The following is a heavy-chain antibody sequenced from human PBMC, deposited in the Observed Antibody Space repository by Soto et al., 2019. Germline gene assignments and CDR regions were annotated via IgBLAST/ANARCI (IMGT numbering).Heavy chain of an antibody. D-gene: IGHD1-26*01. CDR3: ASHGWELLGAFDV. V-gene: IGHV4-59*08. CDR2: IYYSGST. Sequence: QVQLQESGAGLVKPSETLSLTCTVSGVSISSYYWSWIRQPPGKGLEWIGYIYYSGSTNYNPSLKSRVTISVDTSKNQFSLKLSSVTAADTAVYYCASHGWELLGAFDVWGQGTMVTVSS. CDR1: GVSISSYY. J-gene: IGHJ3*01.